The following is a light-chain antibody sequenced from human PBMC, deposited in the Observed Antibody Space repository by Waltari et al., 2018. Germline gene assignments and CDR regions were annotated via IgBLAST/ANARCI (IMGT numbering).Light chain of an antibody. CDR1: QRVGNNY. CDR3: QQYGDSPLYT. J-gene: IGKJ2*01. Sequence: EIVLTQSPGTLSLSPGERATLPCRASQRVGNNYLTWYQQKPGQAPRLLIYDASTRASGIPDRFSGSGSGTDFTLTISRLEPEDLAVYYCQQYGDSPLYTFGQGTKLEI. V-gene: IGKV3-20*01. CDR2: DAS.